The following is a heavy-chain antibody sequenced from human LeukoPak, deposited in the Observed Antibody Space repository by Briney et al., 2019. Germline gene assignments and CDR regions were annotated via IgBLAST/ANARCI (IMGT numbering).Heavy chain of an antibody. CDR2: ISSSSSYI. CDR3: ARDGYGDYVDGMDV. J-gene: IGHJ6*02. CDR1: GFTFSSYS. V-gene: IGHV3-21*04. D-gene: IGHD4-17*01. Sequence: GGSLRLSCAASGFTFSSYSMNWVRQAPGKGLEWVSSISSSSSYIYYADSVKGRFTISRDNAKNSLYLQMNSLRAEDTAVYYCARDGYGDYVDGMDVWGQGTTVTVSS.